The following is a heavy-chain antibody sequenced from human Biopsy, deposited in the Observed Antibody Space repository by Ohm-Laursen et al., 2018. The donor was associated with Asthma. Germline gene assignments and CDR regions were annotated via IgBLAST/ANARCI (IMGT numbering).Heavy chain of an antibody. CDR1: GASIKTDDHY. Sequence: SDTLSLTCTVSGASIKTDDHYWSWLRLPPGKGLEWFGFIHYSGSTSYNPSLKGGVTISVDTSKNQFSLKLSSVTAADTAVYYCARASVAASSNWFDPWGQGTLVTVSS. CDR2: IHYSGST. V-gene: IGHV4-30-4*02. D-gene: IGHD6-19*01. CDR3: ARASVAASSNWFDP. J-gene: IGHJ5*02.